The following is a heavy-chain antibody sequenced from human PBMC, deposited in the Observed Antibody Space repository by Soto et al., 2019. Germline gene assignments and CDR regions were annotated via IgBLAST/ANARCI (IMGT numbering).Heavy chain of an antibody. Sequence: QVQLVQSGAEVKKPGSSVKVSCKASGGTFSSYAISWVRQAPGQGLEWMGGIIPIFGTANYAQKFQGRVRIPADESAGTAYVGLGSLCSGDTAVCWCGGVLGWGCGGVCLRRWGQGTLVTVSS. CDR3: GGVLGWGCGGVCLRR. J-gene: IGHJ1*01. D-gene: IGHD2-8*02. CDR1: GGTFSSYA. V-gene: IGHV1-69*12. CDR2: IIPIFGTA.